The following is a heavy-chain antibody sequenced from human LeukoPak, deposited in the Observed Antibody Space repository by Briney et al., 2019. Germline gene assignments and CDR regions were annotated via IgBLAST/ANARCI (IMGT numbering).Heavy chain of an antibody. CDR3: AKDPSDIFHMSSFWFDP. Sequence: GGSLRLSCAASGFTFSSYAMSWVRQAPGKGLEWVSAISGSGGSTYYADSVKGRFTISRDNSKNTLYLQMNSLRAEDTAVYYCAKDPSDIFHMSSFWFDPWGQGTLVTVSS. J-gene: IGHJ5*02. D-gene: IGHD2-21*01. V-gene: IGHV3-23*01. CDR2: ISGSGGST. CDR1: GFTFSSYA.